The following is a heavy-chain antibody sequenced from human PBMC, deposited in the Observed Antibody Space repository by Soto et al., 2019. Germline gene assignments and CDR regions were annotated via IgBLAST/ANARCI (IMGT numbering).Heavy chain of an antibody. J-gene: IGHJ4*02. CDR3: ARSEGFGWLEY. Sequence: PSETLSLTCSVSVASISSYYWSCIRQPPGKGLEWIGYVYYSGSTDYSPSLKSRVTMSADTSKNQFSLRLSSVTAADTAVYYCARSEGFGWLEYWGQGFLVSVS. CDR2: VYYSGST. D-gene: IGHD5-18*01. CDR1: VASISSYY. V-gene: IGHV4-59*12.